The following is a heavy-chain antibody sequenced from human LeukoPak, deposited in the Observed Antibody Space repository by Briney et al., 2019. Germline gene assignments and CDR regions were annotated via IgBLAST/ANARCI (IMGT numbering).Heavy chain of an antibody. CDR2: ITGSGGST. V-gene: IGHV3-23*01. CDR3: ASRPPSETYFGVFDY. Sequence: PGGSLRLSCVASGLTFSSHAMTWVRQTPGKGLEWVSGITGSGGSTNHAESVKGRFTISRDNSKNTLYLQMNNLRAEDTAVYYCASRPPSETYFGVFDYWGQGTLVTVSS. D-gene: IGHD4-17*01. CDR1: GLTFSSHA. J-gene: IGHJ4*02.